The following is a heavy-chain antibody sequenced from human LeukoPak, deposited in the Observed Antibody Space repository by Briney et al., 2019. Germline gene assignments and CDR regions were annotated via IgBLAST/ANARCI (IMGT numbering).Heavy chain of an antibody. D-gene: IGHD2-21*02. CDR3: ARPYCGGDCNFDY. CDR1: GCTFTGYY. CDR2: INPNSGGT. Sequence: GASVKVSCKASGCTFTGYYMYWVQQAPGQGLEWMGRINPNSGGTNYAQKFQGRVTMTRDTSSSTAYMELSRLRSDDTAVYYCARPYCGGDCNFDYWGQGTLVTVSS. J-gene: IGHJ4*02. V-gene: IGHV1-2*06.